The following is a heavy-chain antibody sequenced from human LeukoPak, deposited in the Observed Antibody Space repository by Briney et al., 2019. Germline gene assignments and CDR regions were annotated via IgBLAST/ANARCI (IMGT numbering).Heavy chain of an antibody. CDR3: AKAGDGYNLFDY. Sequence: PGGSLRLSCAASGFTFSIYGMHWVRQAPGKGLEWVTFIRYDGSNKYYADSVKGRFTISRDNSKNTLYLQMNSLRAEDTAVYYCAKAGDGYNLFDYWGQGTLVTVSS. CDR2: IRYDGSNK. V-gene: IGHV3-30*02. J-gene: IGHJ4*02. D-gene: IGHD5-24*01. CDR1: GFTFSIYG.